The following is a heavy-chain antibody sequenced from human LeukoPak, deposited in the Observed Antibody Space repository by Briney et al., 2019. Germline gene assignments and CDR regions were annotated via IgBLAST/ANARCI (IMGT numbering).Heavy chain of an antibody. CDR2: IYYSGIT. V-gene: IGHV4-59*01. CDR1: GASISSYY. Sequence: SETLSLTCTVSGASISSYYWGWLRQPPGKGLEWIGFIYYSGITDYNPSLKSRVTMSVDMSKNQFSVKLTSVTAADTAVYYCARLRALSYYDSSGDFYYFEYWGQGAVVTVSS. CDR3: ARLRALSYYDSSGDFYYFEY. J-gene: IGHJ4*02. D-gene: IGHD3-22*01.